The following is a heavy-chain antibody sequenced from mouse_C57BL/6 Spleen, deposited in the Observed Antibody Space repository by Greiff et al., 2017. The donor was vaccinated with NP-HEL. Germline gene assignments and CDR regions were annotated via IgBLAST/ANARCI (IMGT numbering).Heavy chain of an antibody. CDR2: IYPGGGYT. CDR1: GYTFTNYW. J-gene: IGHJ1*03. D-gene: IGHD1-1*01. V-gene: IGHV1-63*01. Sequence: QVQLQQSGAELVRPGTSVKMSCKASGYTFTNYWIGWAKQRPGHGLEWIGDIYPGGGYTNYNEQFKGQATLTADKSSSTAYMQFSSLTAEDSAIYYCASHYGSSYWYFDVWGTGTTVTVSS. CDR3: ASHYGSSYWYFDV.